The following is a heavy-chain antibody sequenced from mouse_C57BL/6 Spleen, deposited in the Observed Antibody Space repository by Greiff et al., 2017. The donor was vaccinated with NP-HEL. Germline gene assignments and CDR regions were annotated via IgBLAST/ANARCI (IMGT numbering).Heavy chain of an antibody. Sequence: VQLQQPGAELVMPGASVKLSCKASGYTFTSYWMHWVKQRPGQGLEWIGEIDPSDSYTNYNQKFKGKSTLTVDKSSSTAYMQLSSLTSEDSAVYYCARLDAPGAYWGQGTLVTVSA. CDR1: GYTFTSYW. J-gene: IGHJ3*01. CDR2: IDPSDSYT. CDR3: ARLDAPGAY. V-gene: IGHV1-69*01.